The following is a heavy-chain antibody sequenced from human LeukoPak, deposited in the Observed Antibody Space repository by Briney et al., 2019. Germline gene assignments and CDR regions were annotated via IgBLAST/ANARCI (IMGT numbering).Heavy chain of an antibody. CDR2: ISWNSGSI. CDR3: ARQTQSSGLEY. J-gene: IGHJ4*02. D-gene: IGHD6-19*01. V-gene: IGHV3-9*01. CDR1: GFTFDDYA. Sequence: GGSLRLSCAASGFTFDDYAMHWVRQAPGKGLEWVSGISWNSGSIGYADSVKGRFTISRDDAQNSLFLQMNSLRAEDTAVYYCARQTQSSGLEYWGQGTLVTVSS.